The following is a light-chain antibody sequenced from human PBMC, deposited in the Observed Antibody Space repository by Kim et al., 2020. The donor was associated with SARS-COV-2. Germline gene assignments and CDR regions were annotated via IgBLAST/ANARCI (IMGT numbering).Light chain of an antibody. CDR2: TAS. CDR1: QSIRTS. CDR3: QQSFITPLT. J-gene: IGKJ4*01. Sequence: ASVGDRVTITCRASQSIRTSLNWYQQKPGQAPNLLIYTASTLHSGVPSRFSGGGSGTDFTLTISSLQPEDFATYYCQQSFITPLTFGGGTKVGIK. V-gene: IGKV1-39*01.